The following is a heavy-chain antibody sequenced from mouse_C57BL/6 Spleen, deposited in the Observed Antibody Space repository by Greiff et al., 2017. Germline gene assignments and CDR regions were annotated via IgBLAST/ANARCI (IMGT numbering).Heavy chain of an antibody. J-gene: IGHJ3*01. CDR1: GYTFTSYW. V-gene: IGHV1-69*01. CDR3: ARADYYGSSYAFAY. Sequence: QVQLQQPGAELVMPGASVKLSCKASGYTFTSYWMHWVKQRPGQGLEWIGAIDPSDSYTNYNQKFKGKSTLTVDKSSSTAYMQLSSLTSEDSAVYYCARADYYGSSYAFAYWGQGTLVTVSA. CDR2: IDPSDSYT. D-gene: IGHD1-1*01.